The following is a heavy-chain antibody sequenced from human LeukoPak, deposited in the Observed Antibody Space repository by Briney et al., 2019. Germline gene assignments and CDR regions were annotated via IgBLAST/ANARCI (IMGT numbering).Heavy chain of an antibody. J-gene: IGHJ4*02. D-gene: IGHD5-18*01. CDR1: GFTFSSYG. CDR2: ISGSGGST. Sequence: PGGSLRLSCAASGFTFSSYGMSWVRQAPGKGLEWVSAISGSGGSTYYADSVKGRFTISRDNSKNTLYLQMNSLRAEDTAVYYCAEGYNCGYGYWGQGTLVTVSS. CDR3: AEGYNCGYGY. V-gene: IGHV3-23*01.